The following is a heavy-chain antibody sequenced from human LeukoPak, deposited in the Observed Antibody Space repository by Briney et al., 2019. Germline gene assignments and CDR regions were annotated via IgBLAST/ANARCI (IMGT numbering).Heavy chain of an antibody. D-gene: IGHD5-12*01. CDR1: GGSISGYY. CDR3: ARGDDYKSTLFDY. V-gene: IGHV4-59*01. J-gene: IGHJ4*02. CDR2: IYHSGST. Sequence: SETLSLTCTVSGGSISGYYWSWIRQPPGKGLEWIGYIYHSGSTNYNPSLKSRVTISVDTSKKQFSLKLTSATAADTAVYYCARGDDYKSTLFDYWGQGTLVTVSS.